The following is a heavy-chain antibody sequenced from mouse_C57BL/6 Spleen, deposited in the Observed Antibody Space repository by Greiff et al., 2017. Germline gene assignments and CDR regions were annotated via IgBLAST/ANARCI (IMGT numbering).Heavy chain of an antibody. CDR1: GYSITSGYY. J-gene: IGHJ3*01. D-gene: IGHD2-3*01. V-gene: IGHV3-6*01. Sequence: VQLKESGPGLVKPSQSLSLTCSVTGYSITSGYYWNWIRQFPGNKLEWMGYISYDGSNNYNPSLKNRISITRDTSKNQFFLKLNSVTTEDTATYYCARGTYDGYYLFAYWGQGTLVTVSA. CDR3: ARGTYDGYYLFAY. CDR2: ISYDGSN.